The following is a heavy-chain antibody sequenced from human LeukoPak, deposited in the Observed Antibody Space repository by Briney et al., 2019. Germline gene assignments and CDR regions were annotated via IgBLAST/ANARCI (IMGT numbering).Heavy chain of an antibody. Sequence: SGGSLRLSCAASGFTFNDYYMTWIRQAPGKGLEWVANINQDGNEKYYVDSVKGRFTITRDNAQNSLTLHMNTLRADDTAVYYCAKDGGTHFDHWGQGTLVTVSS. CDR3: AKDGGTHFDH. D-gene: IGHD1-26*01. J-gene: IGHJ4*02. V-gene: IGHV3-7*01. CDR2: INQDGNEK. CDR1: GFTFNDYY.